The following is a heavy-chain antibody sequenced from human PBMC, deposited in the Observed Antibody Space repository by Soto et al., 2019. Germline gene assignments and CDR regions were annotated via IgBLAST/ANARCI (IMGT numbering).Heavy chain of an antibody. CDR1: GGSISIYY. J-gene: IGHJ6*03. V-gene: IGHV4-59*01. D-gene: IGHD6-19*01. CDR3: ARNSAVAGTIYYYYYYMDV. CDR2: IYYSGST. Sequence: SETLSLTCTVSGGSISIYYWSWIRQPPGKGLEWIGYIYYSGSTNYNPSLKSRVTISVDTSKNQFSLKLSSVTAADTAVYYCARNSAVAGTIYYYYYYMDVWGKGTTVTVSS.